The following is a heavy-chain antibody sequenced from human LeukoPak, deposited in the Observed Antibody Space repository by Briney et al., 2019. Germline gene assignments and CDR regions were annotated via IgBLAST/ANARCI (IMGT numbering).Heavy chain of an antibody. CDR2: INPNSGGT. Sequence: ASVKVSCKASGYTFTGYYMHWVRQAPGQGLEWMGWINPNSGGTNYAQKFQGRVTMTRDTSISTAYMELSRLRSDDTAVYYCARVGRRDGYNHPPNYYYYYMDVWGKGTTVTVFS. CDR1: GYTFTGYY. J-gene: IGHJ6*03. CDR3: ARVGRRDGYNHPPNYYYYYMDV. D-gene: IGHD5-24*01. V-gene: IGHV1-2*02.